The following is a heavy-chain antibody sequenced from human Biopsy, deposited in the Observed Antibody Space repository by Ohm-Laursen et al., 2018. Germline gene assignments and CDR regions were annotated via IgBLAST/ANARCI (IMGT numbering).Heavy chain of an antibody. D-gene: IGHD2-2*01. CDR3: ARRYCSSTSCSPPFYSWFDP. J-gene: IGHJ5*02. V-gene: IGHV1-24*01. Sequence: ASVKVSCKVSGYTLTDLSMHWVRQAPGKGLEWMGGFAPENGKTIYAQKFQGRVTMTEDESTRTAYMELSSLKSEDTAVYYCARRYCSSTSCSPPFYSWFDPWGQGTLVTVSS. CDR2: FAPENGKT. CDR1: GYTLTDLS.